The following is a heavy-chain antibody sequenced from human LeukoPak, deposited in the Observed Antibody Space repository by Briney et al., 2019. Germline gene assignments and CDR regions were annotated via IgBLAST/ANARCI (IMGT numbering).Heavy chain of an antibody. Sequence: PGGSLRLSCAASGFTFSHYWMSWVRQAPGKGLERVASIKQDGSQKYYGDSVKGRFTISRDNAKNSLYLQMNSLRAEDTAFCYCAKDDNSWSLDYWGQGTLVTVSS. CDR1: GFTFSHYW. CDR3: AKDDNSWSLDY. J-gene: IGHJ4*02. CDR2: IKQDGSQK. D-gene: IGHD6-13*01. V-gene: IGHV3-7*01.